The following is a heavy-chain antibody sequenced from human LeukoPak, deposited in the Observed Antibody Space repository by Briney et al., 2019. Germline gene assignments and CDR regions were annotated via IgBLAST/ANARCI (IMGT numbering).Heavy chain of an antibody. D-gene: IGHD3-22*01. CDR3: ARAYYFDTTGHDSYALDY. Sequence: GGSLCPSCAASGFTFSSFVLNWVRQAPGKGLEWVSTISGSGGTTYYADSVKGRFTISRDNAKNTLFLQMNSLRAEDTAVYYCARAYYFDTTGHDSYALDYWGQGTMVTVSS. CDR2: ISGSGGTT. CDR1: GFTFSSFV. J-gene: IGHJ4*02. V-gene: IGHV3-23*01.